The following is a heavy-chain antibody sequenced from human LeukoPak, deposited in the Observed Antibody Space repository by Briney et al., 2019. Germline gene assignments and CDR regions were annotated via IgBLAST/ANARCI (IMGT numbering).Heavy chain of an antibody. CDR3: AKSTTVTTWDYYYGMDA. CDR1: GFTFSNYG. V-gene: IGHV3-30*18. CDR2: ISYDGSNK. J-gene: IGHJ6*02. D-gene: IGHD4-17*01. Sequence: GGSLRLSCAASGFTFSNYGMHWVRQAPGKGLEWVAVISYDGSNKYYGDSVKGRFTISRDNSKNTLYLQMNSLRAEDTAVYYCAKSTTVTTWDYYYGMDAWGQGTTVTVSS.